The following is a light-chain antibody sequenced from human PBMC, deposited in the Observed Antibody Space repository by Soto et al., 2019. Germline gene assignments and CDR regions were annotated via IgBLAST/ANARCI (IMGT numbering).Light chain of an antibody. Sequence: VLTQPPPVSAAPGQRVTISCSGSASNVGTQFVSWYQQRPGAAPKLLIYDNAKRPSEIPDRFSGSKSDTSATLTITGVQTGDEADYYCGTWDTGLSAGVFGGGTK. CDR2: DNA. CDR3: GTWDTGLSAGV. CDR1: ASNVGTQF. J-gene: IGLJ2*01. V-gene: IGLV1-51*01.